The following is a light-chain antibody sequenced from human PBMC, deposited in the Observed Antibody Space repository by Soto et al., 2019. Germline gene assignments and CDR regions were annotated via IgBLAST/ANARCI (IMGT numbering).Light chain of an antibody. CDR1: QSVSTSY. J-gene: IGKJ1*01. CDR3: QQYGSSGT. V-gene: IGKV3-20*01. Sequence: DIVLTESPGTLSLSPGDRATLSCRASQSVSTSYLACYQQKACGAXXLLXDVXXXVSTCXXERFSGSGSGTDFTLTISRLEPEDFAVYYCQQYGSSGTFGQGIKVDIK. CDR2: VXX.